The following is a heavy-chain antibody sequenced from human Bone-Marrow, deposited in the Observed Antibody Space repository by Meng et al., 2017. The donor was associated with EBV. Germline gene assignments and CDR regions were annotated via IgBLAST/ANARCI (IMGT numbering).Heavy chain of an antibody. Sequence: QVQLQESGPGLVXPXXXXXLTXAXSGGSISSSNWWSWVRQPPGKGLEWIGEINHSGSTNYNPSLKSRVTISVDTSKNQFSLKLSSVTAADTAVYYCARVSGYSSGWYAFDPWGQGTLVTVSS. CDR2: INHSGST. J-gene: IGHJ5*02. V-gene: IGHV4-4*02. D-gene: IGHD6-19*01. CDR3: ARVSGYSSGWYAFDP. CDR1: GGSISSSNW.